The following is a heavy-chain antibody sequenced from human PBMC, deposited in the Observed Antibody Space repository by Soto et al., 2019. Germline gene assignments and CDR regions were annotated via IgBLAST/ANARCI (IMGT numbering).Heavy chain of an antibody. CDR1: GYTFTSYG. CDR2: ISAYNGNT. V-gene: IGHV1-18*01. D-gene: IGHD3-3*01. J-gene: IGHJ5*02. CDR3: ARMYYDFWSGYYQNWFDP. Sequence: QVPLVQSGAEVKKPGASVKVSCKASGYTFTSYGISWVRQAPGQGLEWMGWISAYNGNTNYAQKLQGRVTMTTDTSTSTAYMELRSLRSDDTAVYYCARMYYDFWSGYYQNWFDPWGQGTLVTVSS.